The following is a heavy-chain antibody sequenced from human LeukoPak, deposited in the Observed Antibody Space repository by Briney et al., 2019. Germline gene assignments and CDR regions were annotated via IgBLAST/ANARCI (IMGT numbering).Heavy chain of an antibody. D-gene: IGHD4-17*01. V-gene: IGHV1-69*05. CDR1: GGTFSSYA. J-gene: IGHJ4*02. CDR2: IIPIFGTA. CDR3: ARENYGDYAVDY. Sequence: VKVSCKASGGTFSSYAISWVRQAPGQGLEWMGRIIPIFGTANYAQKFQGRVTITTDESTSTAYMELSSLRSEDTAVYYCARENYGDYAVDYWGQGTLVTVSS.